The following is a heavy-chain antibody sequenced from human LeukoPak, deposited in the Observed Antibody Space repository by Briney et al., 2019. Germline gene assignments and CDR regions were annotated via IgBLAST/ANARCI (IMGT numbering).Heavy chain of an antibody. CDR1: GFTFSSHA. J-gene: IGHJ4*02. D-gene: IGHD2-2*01. CDR2: LSGSGYNT. Sequence: GSLRLSCAASGFTFSSHALSWVRQAPGKGLEWVSSLSGSGYNTYYADSVKGRFTITRNNSKNTVYLQMNSLRAEDTAVYYCAKDPYGTRYFDYWGQGTLVTVSS. V-gene: IGHV3-23*01. CDR3: AKDPYGTRYFDY.